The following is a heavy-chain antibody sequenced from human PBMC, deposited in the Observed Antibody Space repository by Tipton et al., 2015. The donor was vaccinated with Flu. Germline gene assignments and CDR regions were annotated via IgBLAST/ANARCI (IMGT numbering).Heavy chain of an antibody. D-gene: IGHD4-11*01. V-gene: IGHV4-30-4*01. CDR3: ARRDYSIYVSEPQNWFHP. J-gene: IGHJ5*02. CDR2: IYYTGGT. CDR1: GGSISNDDFY. Sequence: TLSLTCTVSGGSISNDDFYWSWIRQPPGMGLEWIGYIYYTGGTYSDPSLKSRVTISVDTSKNQFSLKLSSVTAADTAVYYCARRDYSIYVSEPQNWFHPWGQGTLVTVSS.